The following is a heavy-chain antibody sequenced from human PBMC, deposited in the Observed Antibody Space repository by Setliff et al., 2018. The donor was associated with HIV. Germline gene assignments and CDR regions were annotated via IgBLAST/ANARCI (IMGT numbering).Heavy chain of an antibody. CDR1: GGSFSGYY. D-gene: IGHD5-18*01. CDR2: INHSGST. J-gene: IGHJ4*02. V-gene: IGHV4-34*01. CDR3: ARAPGYSYSFYFDS. Sequence: SETLSLTCAVYGGSFSGYYWSWIRQPPGKGLEWIGEINHSGSTNYKPSLKSGVTISVDTSKNQFSLKLTSVTAADTAVYYCARAPGYSYSFYFDSWGQGTLVTVSS.